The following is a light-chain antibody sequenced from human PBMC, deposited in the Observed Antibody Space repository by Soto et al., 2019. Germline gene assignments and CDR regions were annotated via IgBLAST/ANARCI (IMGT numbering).Light chain of an antibody. CDR2: AAS. V-gene: IGKV1-39*01. J-gene: IGKJ4*01. Sequence: DIQMTQSPSSLSASVGDRVTITYRASQSISSYLNWYQQKPGKAPKLLIYAASSLQSGLPSRFSGSGSGTDFTLTISSLQPEDFATYYCQQSYSTPLTFGGGTKVDIK. CDR1: QSISSY. CDR3: QQSYSTPLT.